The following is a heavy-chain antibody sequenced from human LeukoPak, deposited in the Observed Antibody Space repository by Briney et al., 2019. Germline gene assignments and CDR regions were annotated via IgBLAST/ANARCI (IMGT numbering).Heavy chain of an antibody. CDR2: IKQAGSEK. CDR1: GIIITSYW. V-gene: IGHV3-7*01. CDR3: ASHSYGYNH. J-gene: IGHJ5*02. Sequence: PGGSLRLSCAASGIIITSYWMSWVRQTPGKGLEWVANIKQAGSEKNYVDSVKGRFTIFRDNARNSLYLQMNSLRAEDTAVYYCASHSYGYNHWGQGTLVTVSS. D-gene: IGHD3-16*01.